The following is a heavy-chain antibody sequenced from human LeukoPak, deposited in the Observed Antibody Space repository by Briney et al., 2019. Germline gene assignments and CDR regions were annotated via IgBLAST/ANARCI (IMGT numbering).Heavy chain of an antibody. J-gene: IGHJ4*02. CDR3: LVLVSYRLRRHY. Sequence: SVKVSCKASGGTFSSYAISWVRQAPGQGLAWMGGIIPIFGTANYAQKFQGRVTITTDESTSTAYMELSSLRSEGAAVYYCLVLVSYRLRRHYWREGTLVGVSS. CDR1: GGTFSSYA. V-gene: IGHV1-69*05. D-gene: IGHD2-8*01. CDR2: IIPIFGTA.